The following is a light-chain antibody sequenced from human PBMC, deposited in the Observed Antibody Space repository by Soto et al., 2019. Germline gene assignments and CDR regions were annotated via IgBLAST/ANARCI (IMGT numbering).Light chain of an antibody. CDR2: DAS. Sequence: DIQMTQSPSTLSASVGDRVTITCRASQNISTWLAWFQKKPGKAPNLLIYDASSLQSGVPSRFSGSGSGTQFNLTISRLQTDDFATYFCQQYNSYPITFGQGTKLDI. V-gene: IGKV1-5*01. CDR1: QNISTW. J-gene: IGKJ5*01. CDR3: QQYNSYPIT.